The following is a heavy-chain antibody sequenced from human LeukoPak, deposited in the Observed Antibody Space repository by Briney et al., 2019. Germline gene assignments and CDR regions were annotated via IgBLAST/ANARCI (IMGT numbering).Heavy chain of an antibody. Sequence: GGSLRLSWAASGFTFSSYSMNWVRQAPGKGLEWVSSISSSSSYIYYADSVKGRFTISRDNAKNSLYLQMNSLRAEDTAVYYCAIAAGTVRVDYWGQGTLVTVSS. CDR1: GFTFSSYS. J-gene: IGHJ4*02. D-gene: IGHD6-13*01. CDR2: ISSSSSYI. V-gene: IGHV3-21*01. CDR3: AIAAGTVRVDY.